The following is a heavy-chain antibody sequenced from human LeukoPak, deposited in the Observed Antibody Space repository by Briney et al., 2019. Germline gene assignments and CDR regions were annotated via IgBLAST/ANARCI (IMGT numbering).Heavy chain of an antibody. CDR2: IYYTGST. CDR1: DYSIRNSYL. CDR3: ARHMLGAPVGAIDC. V-gene: IGHV4-38-2*01. Sequence: PSETLSLTCDVSDYSIRNSYLWGWIRQPPGKGLEWIGSIYYTGSTSSNASLESRLTISVDTSKNQFSLKLRSVTAEDTAVYYCARHMLGAPVGAIDCWSPGTLVTVSS. D-gene: IGHD1-26*01. J-gene: IGHJ4*02.